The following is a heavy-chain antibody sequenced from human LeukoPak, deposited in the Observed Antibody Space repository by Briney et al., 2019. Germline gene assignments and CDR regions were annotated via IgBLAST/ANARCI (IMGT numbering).Heavy chain of an antibody. CDR2: ISAYNGNT. CDR3: AREGGLHGDYGLV. CDR1: GYTFTSYG. V-gene: IGHV1-18*01. J-gene: IGHJ4*02. D-gene: IGHD4-17*01. Sequence: ASVKVSCKASGYTFTSYGISWVRQAPGQGLEWMGWISAYNGNTNYAQKLQGRVTMTTDTSTSTAYVELRSLRSDDTAVYYCAREGGLHGDYGLVWGQGTLVTVSS.